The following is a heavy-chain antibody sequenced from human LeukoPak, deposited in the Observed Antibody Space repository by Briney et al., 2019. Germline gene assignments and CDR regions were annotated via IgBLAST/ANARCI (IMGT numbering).Heavy chain of an antibody. CDR1: GGSISSSGYY. CDR2: VSYSGRT. J-gene: IGHJ5*02. V-gene: IGHV4-39*01. CDR3: AGLIRPGWFDP. D-gene: IGHD1-14*01. Sequence: PSETLSLTCNVSGGSISSSGYYWGWIRQPPGKGLEWIGSVSYSGRTYSNRSLMSRLTMSVDTSENQFSLRLSSVTASDTAVYYCAGLIRPGWFDPWGQGTLVTVSS.